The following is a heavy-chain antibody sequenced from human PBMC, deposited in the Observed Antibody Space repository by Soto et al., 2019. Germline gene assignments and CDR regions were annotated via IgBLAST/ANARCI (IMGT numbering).Heavy chain of an antibody. CDR2: ISYDGSNK. Sequence: PGGSLRLSCAASGFTFSSYAMHWVRQAPGKGLEWVAVISYDGSNKYYADSVKGRFTISRDNSKNTLYLQMNSLRAEDTAVYYCARGVGYCSGGSCYNYYYGMDVWAKGPRSPSP. J-gene: IGHJ6*02. CDR1: GFTFSSYA. CDR3: ARGVGYCSGGSCYNYYYGMDV. V-gene: IGHV3-30-3*01. D-gene: IGHD2-15*01.